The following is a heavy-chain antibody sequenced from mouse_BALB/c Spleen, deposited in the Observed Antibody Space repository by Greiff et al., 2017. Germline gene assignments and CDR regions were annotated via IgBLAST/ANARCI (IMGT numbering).Heavy chain of an antibody. CDR3: ARASTMITTGAMDY. D-gene: IGHD2-4*01. CDR1: RYAFTSYN. CDR2: IDPYNGGT. Sequence: VQLQQSGPELVKPGASVKVSCKASRYAFTSYNMYWVKQSHGKSLEWIGYIDPYNGGTSYNQKFKRKATLTVDKSSSTAYMHLNSLTSEDSAVYYCARASTMITTGAMDYWGQGTSVTVSS. J-gene: IGHJ4*01. V-gene: IGHV1S135*01.